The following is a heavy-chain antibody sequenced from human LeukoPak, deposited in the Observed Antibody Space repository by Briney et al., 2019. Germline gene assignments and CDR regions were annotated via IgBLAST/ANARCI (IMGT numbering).Heavy chain of an antibody. Sequence: GGSLRLSCTASGFTFGDYAMSWVRQAPGKGLEWVGFIRSKAYGGTTEYASSVKGRFTISRDDSKSIAYLQMNSLKTEDTAVYYCTQTYYWGQGTLVTVSS. CDR2: IRSKAYGGTT. CDR1: GFTFGDYA. CDR3: TQTYY. V-gene: IGHV3-49*04. J-gene: IGHJ4*02.